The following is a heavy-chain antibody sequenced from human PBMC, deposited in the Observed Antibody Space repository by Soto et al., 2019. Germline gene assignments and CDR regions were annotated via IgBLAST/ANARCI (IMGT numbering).Heavy chain of an antibody. D-gene: IGHD5-12*01. CDR2: IYQSGGT. Sequence: QVQLQESGPGLVKPSGTLSLTCAVSGGSISSSNWWSWVRQPPGKGLEWIGEIYQSGGTNYNPSLKSRVTIPVDKSKNQFSLQLNSVTAADTAVYYCARSRTLGGYDYLDYWGQGSLVTVSS. CDR1: GGSISSSNW. V-gene: IGHV4-4*02. CDR3: ARSRTLGGYDYLDY. J-gene: IGHJ4*02.